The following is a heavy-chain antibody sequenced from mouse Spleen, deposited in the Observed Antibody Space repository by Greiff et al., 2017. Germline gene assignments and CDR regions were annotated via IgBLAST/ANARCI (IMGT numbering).Heavy chain of an antibody. CDR2: ISSGSSTI. V-gene: IGHV5-17*02. Sequence: EVKLMESGGGLVQPGGSRKLSCAASGFTFSSFGMHWVRQAPEKGLEWVAYISSGSSTIYYADTVKGRFTISRDNPKNTLFLQMTSLRSEDTAMYYCARAGKGAWFAYWGQGTLVTVSA. CDR1: GFTFSSFG. D-gene: IGHD4-1*01. CDR3: ARAGKGAWFAY. J-gene: IGHJ3*01.